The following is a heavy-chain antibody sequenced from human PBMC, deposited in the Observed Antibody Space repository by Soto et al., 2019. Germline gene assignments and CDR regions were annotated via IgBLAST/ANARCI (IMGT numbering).Heavy chain of an antibody. CDR3: ARKNDYYDY. Sequence: SETLSLTCTASGDSISSNYWSWIRQPPGKGLEWIGYISNSGYTNYNPSLKSRVTISVDTSKNQFSLKLSSVTAADTAVYYCARKNDYYDYWGQGTRVTVSS. J-gene: IGHJ4*02. CDR1: GDSISSNY. V-gene: IGHV4-59*01. CDR2: ISNSGYT.